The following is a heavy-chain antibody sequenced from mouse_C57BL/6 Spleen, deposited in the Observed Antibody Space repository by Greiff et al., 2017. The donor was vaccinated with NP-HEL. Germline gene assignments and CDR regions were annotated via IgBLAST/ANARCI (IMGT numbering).Heavy chain of an antibody. Sequence: QVQLQQSGAELVKPGASVKLSCKASGYTFTEYTIHWVKQRSGQGLEWIGWFYPGSGSIKYNEKFKDKATLTADKSSITVYMELSRLTSEDSAVYFCARHGSRGLYYDYDTMDYWGQGTSVTVSS. J-gene: IGHJ4*01. CDR3: ARHGSRGLYYDYDTMDY. CDR2: FYPGSGSI. D-gene: IGHD2-4*01. V-gene: IGHV1-62-2*01. CDR1: GYTFTEYT.